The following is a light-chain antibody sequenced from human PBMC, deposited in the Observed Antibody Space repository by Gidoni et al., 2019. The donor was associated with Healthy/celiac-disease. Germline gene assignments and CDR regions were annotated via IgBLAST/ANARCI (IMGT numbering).Light chain of an antibody. CDR2: GNS. CDR3: QSYDSSLSVLYV. CDR1: SSNIGAGYD. Sequence: QSVLTPPPSVSGAPGQRVTISCTGSSSNIGAGYDVHWYQQLPGTAPKLLIYGNSNRPSGVPDRFSGSKSGTSASLAITGRQAEDEADYYCQSYDSSLSVLYVFGTGTKVTVL. V-gene: IGLV1-40*01. J-gene: IGLJ1*01.